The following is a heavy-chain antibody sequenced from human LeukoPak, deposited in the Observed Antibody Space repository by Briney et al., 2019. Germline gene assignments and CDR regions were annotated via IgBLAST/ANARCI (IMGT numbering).Heavy chain of an antibody. Sequence: GGSLRLSCAASGFTFSDYYMSWIRQAPGKGLEWVSYISSSGSTIYYADSVKGRFTISRDNAKNSLYLQMNSLRAEDTAVYYCAREKYDFWSGYYTDCYYGMDVWGQGTTVTVSS. D-gene: IGHD3-3*01. CDR1: GFTFSDYY. J-gene: IGHJ6*02. V-gene: IGHV3-11*01. CDR2: ISSSGSTI. CDR3: AREKYDFWSGYYTDCYYGMDV.